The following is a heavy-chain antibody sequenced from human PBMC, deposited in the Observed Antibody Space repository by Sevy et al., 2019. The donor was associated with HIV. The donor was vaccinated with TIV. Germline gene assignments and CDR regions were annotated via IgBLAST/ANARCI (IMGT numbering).Heavy chain of an antibody. CDR2: INSDGSST. J-gene: IGHJ4*02. D-gene: IGHD3-22*01. CDR3: ARIGYYYDSGTYYYYFDY. CDR1: GFTFSYYW. Sequence: GGSLRLSCAASGFTFSYYWMHWVRQAPGKGLVWVSRINSDGSSTNYADSVKGRFTIPRDNAKNTLYLQMNSLRAEDTAVYYCARIGYYYDSGTYYYYFDYWGQGTLVTVSS. V-gene: IGHV3-74*01.